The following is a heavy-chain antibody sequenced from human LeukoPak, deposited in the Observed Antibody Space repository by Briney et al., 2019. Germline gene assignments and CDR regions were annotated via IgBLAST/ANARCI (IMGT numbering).Heavy chain of an antibody. D-gene: IGHD3-22*01. CDR2: ISAYNGNT. V-gene: IGHV1-18*01. J-gene: IGHJ4*02. Sequence: ASVKVSCKASGYTFTSYGISWVRQAPGQGLEWMGWISAYNGNTNYAQKLQGRVTMTTDTSTSTAYMELRSLRSDDTAVYYCARDYYDSSGDYPLGYWGQGTLVTVSS. CDR3: ARDYYDSSGDYPLGY. CDR1: GYTFTSYG.